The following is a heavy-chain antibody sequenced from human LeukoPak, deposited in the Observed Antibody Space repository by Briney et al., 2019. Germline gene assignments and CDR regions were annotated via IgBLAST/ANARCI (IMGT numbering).Heavy chain of an antibody. D-gene: IGHD5-12*01. CDR1: SGSISSYY. J-gene: IGHJ4*02. Sequence: SETLSLTCTVSSGSISSYYWSWIRQPPGKGLEWIGYIYYSGSTNYNPSLKSRVTISVDTSKNQFSLKLSSVTAADTAVYYCARINGYNWDYWGQGTLVTVSS. CDR3: ARINGYNWDY. CDR2: IYYSGST. V-gene: IGHV4-59*08.